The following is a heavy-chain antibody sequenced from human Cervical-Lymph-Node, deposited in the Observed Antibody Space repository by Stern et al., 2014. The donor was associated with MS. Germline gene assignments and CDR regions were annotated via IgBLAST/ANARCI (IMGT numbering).Heavy chain of an antibody. CDR2: ISYDENNK. Sequence: VQLLESGGGVVQPGRSLRLSCAASGFTFSSYAMHWVRQAPGKGLEWVAVISYDENNKYYADSVKGRFTISRDNSKNTLYLQMNSLRTEDTAVYYCARGLHDTSGYYLYWGQGTLVTVSS. CDR3: ARGLHDTSGYYLY. D-gene: IGHD3-22*01. V-gene: IGHV3-30*04. J-gene: IGHJ4*02. CDR1: GFTFSSYA.